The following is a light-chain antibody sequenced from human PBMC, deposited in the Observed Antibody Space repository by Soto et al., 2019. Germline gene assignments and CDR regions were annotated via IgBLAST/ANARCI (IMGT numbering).Light chain of an antibody. CDR2: EVS. CDR3: SSYTSSTTLFF. Sequence: QSALTQPASVSGSPGQSITISCTGTSSDIGDYNYVSWYQQHPGKAPKLMIYEVSNRPSGVSNRCSGSKSGNTASLTISGLQAEDEADYYCSSYTSSTTLFFFGTGTKVTVL. CDR1: SSDIGDYNY. J-gene: IGLJ1*01. V-gene: IGLV2-14*01.